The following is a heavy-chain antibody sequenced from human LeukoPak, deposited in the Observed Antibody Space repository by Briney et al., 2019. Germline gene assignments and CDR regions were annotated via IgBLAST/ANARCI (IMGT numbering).Heavy chain of an antibody. CDR2: INPNSGGT. J-gene: IGHJ3*02. CDR3: ARGGNWKEKAFDI. D-gene: IGHD1-20*01. CDR1: GYTFTGYY. V-gene: IGHV1-2*02. Sequence: PQASVKVSCKASGYTFTGYYMHWVRQAPGQGLEWMGWINPNSGGTNYAQKFQGRVTMTRDTSISTAYMELSRLRSDDTAVYYCARGGNWKEKAFDIWGQGTMLTVSS.